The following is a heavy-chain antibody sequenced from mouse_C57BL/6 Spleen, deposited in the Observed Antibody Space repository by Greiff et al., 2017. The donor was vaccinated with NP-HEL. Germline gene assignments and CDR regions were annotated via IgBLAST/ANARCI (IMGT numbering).Heavy chain of an antibody. CDR2: IYPGSGST. CDR1: GYTFTSYW. J-gene: IGHJ2*01. Sequence: QVQLKQPGAELVKPGASVKMSCKASGYTFTSYWITWVKQRPGQGLEWIGDIYPGSGSTNYNEKFKSKATLTVDTSSSTAYMQLSSLTSEDSAVYYCASCNYYGSSPFDYWGQGTTLTVSS. D-gene: IGHD1-1*01. CDR3: ASCNYYGSSPFDY. V-gene: IGHV1-55*01.